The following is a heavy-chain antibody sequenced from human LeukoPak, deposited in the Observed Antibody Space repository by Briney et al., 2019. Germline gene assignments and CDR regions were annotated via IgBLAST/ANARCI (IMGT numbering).Heavy chain of an antibody. CDR2: ISGSGGST. CDR3: AKDLSTMVRGVGSCWFDP. D-gene: IGHD3-10*01. Sequence: GGSLRLSCAASGFTFSSYAMSWVHQAPGKGLEWVSAISGSGGSTYYADSVKGRFTISRDNSKNTLYLQMNSLRAEDTAVYYCAKDLSTMVRGVGSCWFDPWGQGTLVTVSS. CDR1: GFTFSSYA. V-gene: IGHV3-23*01. J-gene: IGHJ5*02.